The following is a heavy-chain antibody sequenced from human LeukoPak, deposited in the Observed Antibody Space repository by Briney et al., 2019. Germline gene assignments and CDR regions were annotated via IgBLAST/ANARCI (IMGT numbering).Heavy chain of an antibody. D-gene: IGHD3-3*01. CDR2: IILIFGTA. Sequence: SVKVSCKASGGTFSSYAISWVRQAPRQGLEWMGGIILIFGTANYAQKFQGRVTITADESTSTAYMELSSLRSEDTAVYYCASQIITIFGVVRGSFDYWGQGTLVTVSS. CDR1: GGTFSSYA. V-gene: IGHV1-69*13. CDR3: ASQIITIFGVVRGSFDY. J-gene: IGHJ4*02.